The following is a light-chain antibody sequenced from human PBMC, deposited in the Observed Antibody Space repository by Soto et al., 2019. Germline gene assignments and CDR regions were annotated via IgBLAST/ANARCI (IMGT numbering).Light chain of an antibody. CDR1: QSVSSN. V-gene: IGKV3D-15*01. J-gene: IGKJ4*01. CDR3: QQRNSWPLT. CDR2: GTS. Sequence: EIVMTQSPATLSVSPGERPTLSCMASQSVSSNLAWFQQKHGQXPRXXIYGTSSRATGIPDRFSGIVSGTDGTLTISSLQPEDGEFYYGQQRNSWPLTFGGGTKVDIK.